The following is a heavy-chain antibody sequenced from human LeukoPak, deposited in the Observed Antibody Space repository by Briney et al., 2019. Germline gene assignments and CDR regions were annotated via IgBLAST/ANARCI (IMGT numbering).Heavy chain of an antibody. J-gene: IGHJ4*02. V-gene: IGHV3-21*01. Sequence: PGGSLRLSCAASGFTFSSYSFNWVRQVPGKGLEWVSSITTTFYTYYTDSVKGRFTIARDNAKNSLYLQMISLRAEDTPVHYCATVRANRYEDYWGQGPLVTVSS. CDR3: ATVRANRYEDY. CDR2: ITTTFYT. D-gene: IGHD1-1*01. CDR1: GFTFSSYS.